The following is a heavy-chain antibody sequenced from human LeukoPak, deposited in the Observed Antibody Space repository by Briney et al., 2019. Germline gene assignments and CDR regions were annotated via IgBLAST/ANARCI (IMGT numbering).Heavy chain of an antibody. Sequence: GGSLRLSCAASGFTFSIYAMSWVRQAPGKGLEWVSAISGSGGTAYYADSVKGRFTISRDHSKNTLYLQMNSLRAEDTAVYYCATAAANYYYYGMDVWGQGTTVTLSS. CDR3: ATAAANYYYYGMDV. J-gene: IGHJ6*02. CDR2: ISGSGGTA. V-gene: IGHV3-23*01. CDR1: GFTFSIYA. D-gene: IGHD2-15*01.